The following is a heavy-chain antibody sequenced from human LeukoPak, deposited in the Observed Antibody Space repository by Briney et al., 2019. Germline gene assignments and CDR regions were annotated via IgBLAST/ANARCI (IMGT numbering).Heavy chain of an antibody. CDR3: AGTILSRNWFDP. V-gene: IGHV4-39*01. Sequence: SETLSLTCTVSGGSISSSSYYWGWIRQPPGKGLEWIGSIYYSGSTYYNPSLKSRVTISVDTSKNQFSLKLSSVTAADTAVYYCAGTILSRNWFDPWGQGTLVTVSS. D-gene: IGHD1-1*01. CDR2: IYYSGST. J-gene: IGHJ5*02. CDR1: GGSISSSSYY.